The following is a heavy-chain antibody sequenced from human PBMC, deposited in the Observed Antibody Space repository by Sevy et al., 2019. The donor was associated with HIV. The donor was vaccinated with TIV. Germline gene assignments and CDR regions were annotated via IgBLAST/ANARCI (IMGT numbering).Heavy chain of an antibody. CDR1: GFTFSSYS. V-gene: IGHV3-21*01. CDR3: ARDKGQGWFDP. J-gene: IGHJ5*02. CDR2: ISSSCSYI. Sequence: GGSLRLSCAASGFTFSSYSMNWVRQAPGKGLEWVSSISSSCSYIYYADSVKGRFTISRDNAKNSLSLQMNSLRAGDTAMYYCARDKGQGWFDPWGQGTLVTVSS.